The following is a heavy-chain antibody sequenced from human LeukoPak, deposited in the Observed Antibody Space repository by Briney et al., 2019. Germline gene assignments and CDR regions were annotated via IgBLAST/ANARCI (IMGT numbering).Heavy chain of an antibody. J-gene: IGHJ4*02. Sequence: SETLSLTCAVYGGSFSGYYWSWIRQPPGKGLEWIGEINHSGSTNYNPSLKSRVTISVDTSKNQFSLKLSSVTAADTAVYYCASTAARGWLGYWGQGTLVTVSS. D-gene: IGHD6-6*01. CDR1: GGSFSGYY. CDR2: INHSGST. V-gene: IGHV4-34*01. CDR3: ASTAARGWLGY.